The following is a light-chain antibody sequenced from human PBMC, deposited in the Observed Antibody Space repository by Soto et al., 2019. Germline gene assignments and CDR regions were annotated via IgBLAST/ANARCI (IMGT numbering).Light chain of an antibody. Sequence: EIVLTQSPGTLSLSPGERATLSCRASQSVSSSSYLAWYQQKPGQAPRLLIYGASSRATGIPDRFSGSGSGTHFTLTISRLEPEDFAVYYCQQYGSSPSYTFGQGTKLEIK. CDR2: GAS. V-gene: IGKV3-20*01. J-gene: IGKJ2*01. CDR1: QSVSSSSY. CDR3: QQYGSSPSYT.